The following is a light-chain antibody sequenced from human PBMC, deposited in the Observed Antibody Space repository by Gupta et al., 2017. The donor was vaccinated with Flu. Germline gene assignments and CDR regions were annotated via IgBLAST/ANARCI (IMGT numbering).Light chain of an antibody. CDR3: STGYDARPGPV. V-gene: IGLV1-47*01. J-gene: IGLJ3*02. Sequence: SLLTQAPSASGTPGQWVTISCSGGRSNIGSNYVFWYQQLPGTAPQLLIYRTDQRPSGVADRFSASKSDTSASLAISGLRAEDDALYYCSTGYDARPGPVFGGGTKLTV. CDR2: RTD. CDR1: RSNIGSNY.